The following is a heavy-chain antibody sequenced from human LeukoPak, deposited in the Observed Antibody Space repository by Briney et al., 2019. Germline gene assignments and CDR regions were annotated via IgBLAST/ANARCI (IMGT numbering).Heavy chain of an antibody. D-gene: IGHD3-22*01. CDR3: AREVVAKLHFDL. Sequence: PGGSPRLSCAASGFTFSRYAVHWVRQAPGKGLEWVAVISYDGSNTYYADSVKGRFTISRDNSKNTLFLQMNSLRAEDTAVYYCAREVVAKLHFDLWGRGTLVTVSS. CDR1: GFTFSRYA. V-gene: IGHV3-30-3*01. CDR2: ISYDGSNT. J-gene: IGHJ2*01.